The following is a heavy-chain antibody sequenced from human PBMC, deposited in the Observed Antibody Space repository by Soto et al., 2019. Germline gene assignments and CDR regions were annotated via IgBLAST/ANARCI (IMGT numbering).Heavy chain of an antibody. CDR3: ARGQDYGDYAFDY. Sequence: PLPTLSLTCAISGDSVSSNSAAWNWIRQSPSRGLEWLGRTYYRSKWYNNYAVSVKSRITVNPDTSKNQFSLQLNSVTPEDTAVYYCARGQDYGDYAFDYWGRGTLVTVSS. CDR2: TYYRSKWYN. J-gene: IGHJ4*02. CDR1: GDSVSSNSAA. V-gene: IGHV6-1*01. D-gene: IGHD4-17*01.